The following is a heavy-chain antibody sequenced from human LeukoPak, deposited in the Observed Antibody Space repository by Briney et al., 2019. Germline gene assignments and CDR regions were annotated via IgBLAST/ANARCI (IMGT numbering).Heavy chain of an antibody. J-gene: IGHJ4*02. Sequence: GGSLRLSCAASGFTFSTYWMSWVRQAPGKGLEWVANIKQDGSEKYFVDSVRGRFTISRDNAKNSLYLQMNSLRAEDTAVYYCARPPSSGSHDYWGQGTLVTVSS. CDR2: IKQDGSEK. D-gene: IGHD1-26*01. CDR3: ARPPSSGSHDY. V-gene: IGHV3-7*01. CDR1: GFTFSTYW.